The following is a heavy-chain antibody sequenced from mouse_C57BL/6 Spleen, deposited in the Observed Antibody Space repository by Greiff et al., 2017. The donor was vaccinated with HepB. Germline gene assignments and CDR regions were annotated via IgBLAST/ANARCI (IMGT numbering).Heavy chain of an antibody. Sequence: EVKLQESGGDLVKPGGSLKLSCAASGFTFSSYGMSWVRQTPDKRLEWVATISSGGSYTYYPDSVKGRFTISRDNAKNTLYLQMSSLKSEDTAMYYCARHLKTAQASGYFAYWGQGTTLTVSS. CDR1: GFTFSSYG. D-gene: IGHD3-2*02. J-gene: IGHJ2*01. CDR2: ISSGGSYT. V-gene: IGHV5-6*01. CDR3: ARHLKTAQASGYFAY.